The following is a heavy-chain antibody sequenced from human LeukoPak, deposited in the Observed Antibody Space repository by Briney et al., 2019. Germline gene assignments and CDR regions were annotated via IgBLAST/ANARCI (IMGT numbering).Heavy chain of an antibody. Sequence: GGSLRLSCAASGLTFSSYSMNWVRQAPGKGLEWVSSISSSSSYIYYADSVKGRFTISRDNAKNSLYLQMNSLRAEDTAVYYCARDPTDFWGGYRGMDVWGQGTTVTVSS. CDR2: ISSSSSYI. CDR3: ARDPTDFWGGYRGMDV. D-gene: IGHD3-3*01. CDR1: GLTFSSYS. V-gene: IGHV3-21*01. J-gene: IGHJ6*02.